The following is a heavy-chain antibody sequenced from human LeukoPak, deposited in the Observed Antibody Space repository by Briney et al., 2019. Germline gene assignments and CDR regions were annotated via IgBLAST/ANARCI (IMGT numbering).Heavy chain of an antibody. D-gene: IGHD2-2*01. CDR3: ARLNGQLLSWMGENWFDP. Sequence: SQTLSLTCTVSGGSISSGGYYWSWIRQPPGKGLEWIGYIYHSGSTYYNPSLKSRVTISVDRSKNQFSLKLSSVTAADTAVYYCARLNGQLLSWMGENWFDPWGQGTLVTVSS. V-gene: IGHV4-30-2*02. J-gene: IGHJ5*02. CDR2: IYHSGST. CDR1: GGSISSGGYY.